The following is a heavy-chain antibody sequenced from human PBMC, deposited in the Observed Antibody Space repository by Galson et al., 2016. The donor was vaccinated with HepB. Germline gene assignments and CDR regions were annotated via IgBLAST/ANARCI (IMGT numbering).Heavy chain of an antibody. V-gene: IGHV3-30-3*02. D-gene: IGHD1-26*01. CDR1: GFTLSTYG. Sequence: SLRLSCAASGFTLSTYGMHWVRQGPGKGLEWVSVISYDGSHKYYADTVKGRFTISSDISKNTLYLQMNSLRAEDTAVYYCAKNSLRVIVGAADYWGQGTLVTVSS. CDR2: ISYDGSHK. J-gene: IGHJ4*02. CDR3: AKNSLRVIVGAADY.